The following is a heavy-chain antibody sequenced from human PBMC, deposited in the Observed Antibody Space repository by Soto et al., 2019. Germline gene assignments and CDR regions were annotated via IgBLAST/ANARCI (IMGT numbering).Heavy chain of an antibody. CDR1: GASLSGYY. Sequence: QVQLKQWGAGLLKPSETLSLTCAVYGASLSGYYWSWIRQPPGKGLEWIGEISHSGSTNYNPSLKRRVTLSVDTSKNQFSPKLSAVAAADKAVYYCARGWFPGGATGSGYWGQGTLVTVSS. D-gene: IGHD1-26*01. J-gene: IGHJ4*02. CDR3: ARGWFPGGATGSGY. CDR2: ISHSGST. V-gene: IGHV4-34*02.